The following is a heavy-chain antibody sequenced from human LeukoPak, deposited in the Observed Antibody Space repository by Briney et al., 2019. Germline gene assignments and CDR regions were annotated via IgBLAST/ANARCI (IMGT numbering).Heavy chain of an antibody. Sequence: PGGSLRLSCAASGFTFSNYWMHWVRQAPGKGLVWVSRIKSDGSTTSYADSVKGRFTISRDNAKNTLYLQMNSLRAEDTAVYYCARRGAVAATVDYWGQGTLVTVSS. CDR3: ARRGAVAATVDY. CDR1: GFTFSNYW. D-gene: IGHD2-15*01. CDR2: IKSDGSTT. V-gene: IGHV3-74*01. J-gene: IGHJ4*02.